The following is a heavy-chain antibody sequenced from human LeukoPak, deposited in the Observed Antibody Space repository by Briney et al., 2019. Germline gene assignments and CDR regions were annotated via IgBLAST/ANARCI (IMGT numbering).Heavy chain of an antibody. J-gene: IGHJ3*02. CDR3: ARDLGVVEPAAIVFDI. D-gene: IGHD2-2*01. CDR2: FDPEDAET. V-gene: IGHV1-24*01. Sequence: ASVKVSCKVSGYIFTELSMHWVRQAPGKGLEWMGGFDPEDAETIYAQKFQGRVTMTEDTSTNTAYMELSSLTSEDTAVYYCARDLGVVEPAAIVFDIRGQGTMLTVSS. CDR1: GYIFTELS.